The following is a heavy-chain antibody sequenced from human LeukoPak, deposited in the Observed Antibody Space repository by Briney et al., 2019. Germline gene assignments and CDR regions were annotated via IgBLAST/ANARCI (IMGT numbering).Heavy chain of an antibody. Sequence: GSSVKVSCKASGGTFSSYAISWVRQAPGQGLEWMGGIIPIFGTANYAQKFQGRVTITADESTSTAYMELSSLRSEDTAVYYCARDLENYYDSSGYYAAVGYWGQGTLVTVSS. V-gene: IGHV1-69*01. D-gene: IGHD3-22*01. CDR1: GGTFSSYA. CDR2: IIPIFGTA. J-gene: IGHJ4*02. CDR3: ARDLENYYDSSGYYAAVGY.